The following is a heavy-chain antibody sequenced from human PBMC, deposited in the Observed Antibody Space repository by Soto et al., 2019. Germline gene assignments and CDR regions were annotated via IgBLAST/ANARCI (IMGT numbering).Heavy chain of an antibody. CDR3: AKHPYIAAAGTHLDT. D-gene: IGHD6-13*01. V-gene: IGHV3-23*01. CDR1: GFTFSSYA. J-gene: IGHJ5*02. CDR2: ISGSGGST. Sequence: XGSLRLSSSASGFTFSSYAMSWVRQAPGKGLEWVSTISGSGGSTYYADSVKGRFTISRDNSKNTLYLQMNSLRAEDTAVYYCAKHPYIAAAGTHLDTWGQGTLVTVSS.